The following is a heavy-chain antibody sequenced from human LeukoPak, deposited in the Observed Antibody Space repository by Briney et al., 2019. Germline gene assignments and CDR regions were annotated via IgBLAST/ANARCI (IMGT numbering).Heavy chain of an antibody. Sequence: PGGSLRLSCAASGFTFSSYSMNWVRQAPGKGLEWVSSISSSSSYIYYADSVKGRSTISRDNAKNSLYLQMNSLRAEDTAVYYCARGVRGYYFDYWGQGTLVTVSS. CDR3: ARGVRGYYFDY. J-gene: IGHJ4*02. CDR1: GFTFSSYS. V-gene: IGHV3-21*01. CDR2: ISSSSSYI.